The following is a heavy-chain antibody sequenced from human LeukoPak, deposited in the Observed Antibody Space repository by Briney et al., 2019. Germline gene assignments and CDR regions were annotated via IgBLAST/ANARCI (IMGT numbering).Heavy chain of an antibody. V-gene: IGHV3-53*01. CDR3: ARERSVSFLLTQDAFDL. CDR1: GFTFSSYA. Sequence: GGSLRLSCAASGFTFSSYAMSWVRQAPGKGLEWVSVIYSGGSTYYADSVKGRFTISRDNSKNTLYLQMNSLRAEDTAVYYCARERSVSFLLTQDAFDLWGQGTMVTVSS. CDR2: IYSGGST. J-gene: IGHJ3*01. D-gene: IGHD3-9*01.